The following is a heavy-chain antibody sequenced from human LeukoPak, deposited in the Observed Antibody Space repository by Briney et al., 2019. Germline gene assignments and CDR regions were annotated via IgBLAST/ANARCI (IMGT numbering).Heavy chain of an antibody. V-gene: IGHV3-30*18. Sequence: GGSLRLSCAASGFTFSSYGMPWVRQAPGKGLEWVAVISYDGSNKYYADSVKGRFTISRDNSKNTLYLQMNSLRAEDTAVYYCAKPLYGHSSGYPCLDYWGQGTLVTVSS. CDR2: ISYDGSNK. CDR3: AKPLYGHSSGYPCLDY. D-gene: IGHD3-22*01. CDR1: GFTFSSYG. J-gene: IGHJ4*02.